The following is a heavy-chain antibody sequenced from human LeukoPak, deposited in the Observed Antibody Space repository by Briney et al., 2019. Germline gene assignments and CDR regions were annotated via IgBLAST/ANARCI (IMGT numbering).Heavy chain of an antibody. CDR3: AKGGPYCSSTICSGGYFQH. CDR2: IYSGGST. Sequence: GGSLRLSCAASGFTFSDYYMSWVRQAPGKGLEWVSVIYSGGSTYYADSVKGRFTISRDNSKNTLYLQVNSLRAEDTAVYYCAKGGPYCSSTICSGGYFQHWGQGTLVTVSS. D-gene: IGHD2-2*01. V-gene: IGHV3-66*01. J-gene: IGHJ1*01. CDR1: GFTFSDYY.